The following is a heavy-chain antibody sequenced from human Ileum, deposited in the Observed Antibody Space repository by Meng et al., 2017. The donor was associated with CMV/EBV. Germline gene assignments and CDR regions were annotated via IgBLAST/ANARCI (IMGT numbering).Heavy chain of an antibody. CDR1: GFTFSNYA. Sequence: GGSLRLSCAASGFTFSNYAMSWVRQAPGKGLEWVSGISGSGGTTYYADSVKGRFTISRDNSRNALYLQTNSLRADDTAVYYCAKVRGRLWFGELFDTWGQGILVTVSS. J-gene: IGHJ4*02. CDR3: AKVRGRLWFGELFDT. V-gene: IGHV3-23*01. D-gene: IGHD3-10*01. CDR2: ISGSGGTT.